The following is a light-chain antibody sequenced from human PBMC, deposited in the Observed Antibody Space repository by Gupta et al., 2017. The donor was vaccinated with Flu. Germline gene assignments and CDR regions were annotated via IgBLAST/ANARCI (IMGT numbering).Light chain of an antibody. J-gene: IGKJ4*01. CDR1: QGIRNF. CDR2: AAS. Sequence: IEMTQSPSSLSASVGDRVTITCRASQGIRNFLYWFQQKPGKAPKSRIYAASSLQGGVPSRFSGSGSGTHFTLTISSLQPEDFATYYCQQYDTYPLTFGGGTKVEVK. V-gene: IGKV1-16*01. CDR3: QQYDTYPLT.